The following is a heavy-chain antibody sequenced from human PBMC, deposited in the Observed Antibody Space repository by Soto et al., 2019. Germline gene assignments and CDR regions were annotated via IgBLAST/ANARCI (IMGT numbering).Heavy chain of an antibody. Sequence: QVQLVQSGAEVKKPGSSVKVSCKASGRTFSSYAISWVRQAPGQGLEWMGGIIPIFGTANYAQKFQGRVTITADESTSTAYMELSSLRSEDTAVYYCARGKMSIAVAYNWFDPWGQGTLVTVSS. CDR2: IIPIFGTA. J-gene: IGHJ5*02. CDR3: ARGKMSIAVAYNWFDP. D-gene: IGHD6-19*01. V-gene: IGHV1-69*12. CDR1: GRTFSSYA.